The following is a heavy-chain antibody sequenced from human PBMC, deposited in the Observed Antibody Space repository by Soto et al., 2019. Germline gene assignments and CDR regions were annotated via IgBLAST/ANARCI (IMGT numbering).Heavy chain of an antibody. CDR2: ISPSGTSI. CDR1: GFAFNNYG. V-gene: IGHV3-48*02. D-gene: IGHD6-19*01. J-gene: IGHJ5*02. Sequence: GGSLRLSCTVSGFAFNNYGINWVRQAPGKGLTWLSYISPSGTSISYTDSVKGRFTISRDNAKNSMFLQMSSLRDEDTAVYYCARDMQWLAFDTWGQGTLVTVSS. CDR3: ARDMQWLAFDT.